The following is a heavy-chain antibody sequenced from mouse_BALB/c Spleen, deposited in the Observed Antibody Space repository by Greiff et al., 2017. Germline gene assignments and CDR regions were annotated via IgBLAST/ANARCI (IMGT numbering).Heavy chain of an antibody. Sequence: VQLQQSGPELVKPGASVKMSCKASGYTFTSYVMHWVKQKPGQGLEWIGYINPYNDGTKYNEKFKGKATLTSDKSSSTAYMELSSLTSEDSAVYYCARGDYYYGSKGYAMDYWGQGTSVTVSS. D-gene: IGHD1-1*01. J-gene: IGHJ4*01. CDR1: GYTFTSYV. CDR2: INPYNDGT. V-gene: IGHV1-14*01. CDR3: ARGDYYYGSKGYAMDY.